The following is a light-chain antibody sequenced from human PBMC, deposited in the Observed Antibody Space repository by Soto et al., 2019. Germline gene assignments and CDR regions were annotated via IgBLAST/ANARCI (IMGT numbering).Light chain of an antibody. CDR1: QSVLYSSNNKNY. CDR2: WAS. V-gene: IGKV4-1*01. CDR3: QQYYSTPLT. J-gene: IGKJ3*01. Sequence: DIVMTQSPDSLAVSLGERATINCKSSQSVLYSSNNKNYLAWYQQKPGQPPKLLIYWASTRESGVPDRCIGSGSGTDFTLTISSLQAEDVAVYSCQQYYSTPLTFGPGTKVYIK.